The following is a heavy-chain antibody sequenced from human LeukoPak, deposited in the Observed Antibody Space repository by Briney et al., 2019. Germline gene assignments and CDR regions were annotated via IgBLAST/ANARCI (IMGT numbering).Heavy chain of an antibody. V-gene: IGHV3-9*01. Sequence: PGGSLRLSCAASGFTFDDYAMHWVRQAPGKGLEWVSGISWNSGSIGYADSVKGRFTISRDNSKNTLYLQMNSLRAEDTAVYYCAKRGDIVVVPAATAFDYWGQGTLVTVSS. CDR1: GFTFDDYA. J-gene: IGHJ4*02. CDR2: ISWNSGSI. CDR3: AKRGDIVVVPAATAFDY. D-gene: IGHD2-2*01.